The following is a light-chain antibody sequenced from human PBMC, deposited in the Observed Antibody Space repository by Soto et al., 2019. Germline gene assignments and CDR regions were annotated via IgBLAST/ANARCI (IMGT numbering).Light chain of an antibody. Sequence: EIVLTQSPGTLSLSPGERATLSCRASQSVSSSYLAWYQQKPGQAPRLLIYGASFRATGIPDRFSGSGSGTDFTLTISRLEPEDFAVYYCQQYGSSPGTFGQGTKWKSN. J-gene: IGKJ1*01. CDR1: QSVSSSY. CDR3: QQYGSSPGT. CDR2: GAS. V-gene: IGKV3-20*01.